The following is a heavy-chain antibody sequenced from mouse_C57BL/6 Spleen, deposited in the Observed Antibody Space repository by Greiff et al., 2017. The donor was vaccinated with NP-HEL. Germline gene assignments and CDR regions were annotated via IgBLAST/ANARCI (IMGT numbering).Heavy chain of an antibody. CDR1: GFTFSSYA. J-gene: IGHJ2*01. V-gene: IGHV5-4*01. CDR2: ISDGGSYT. CDR3: AREPSYYFDY. Sequence: EVKLVESGGGLVKPGGSLKLSCAASGFTFSSYAMSWVRQTPEKRLEWVATISDGGSYTYYPDNVKGRFTISRDNAKNNLYLQMSHLKSEDTAMYYCAREPSYYFDYWGQGTTLTVSS.